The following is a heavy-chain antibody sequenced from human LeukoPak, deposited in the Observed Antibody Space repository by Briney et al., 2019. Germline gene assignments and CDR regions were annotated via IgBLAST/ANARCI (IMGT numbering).Heavy chain of an antibody. J-gene: IGHJ4*02. CDR1: GGTFSSYA. D-gene: IGHD3-16*02. Sequence: SVKVSCKASGGTFSSYAISWVRQAPGQGLEWMGRIIPIFGTANYAQKFQGRVTITTVESTSTAYMELSSLRSEDTAVYYWARDRLRLGELSSHLYFDYWGQGTLVTVSS. V-gene: IGHV1-69*05. CDR3: ARDRLRLGELSSHLYFDY. CDR2: IIPIFGTA.